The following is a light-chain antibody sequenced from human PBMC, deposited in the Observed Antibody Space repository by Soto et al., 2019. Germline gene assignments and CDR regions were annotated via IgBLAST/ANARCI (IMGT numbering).Light chain of an antibody. Sequence: IVLTQSPATLSLSRGERATLSCRASQSVSSYLAWYQQKPGQAPRLLIYDASNRATGIPARFSGSGSGTDFTLAISSLEPEDFAVYYCLQRSDWPLTFGGGTKVEIK. CDR2: DAS. CDR1: QSVSSY. V-gene: IGKV3-11*01. J-gene: IGKJ4*01. CDR3: LQRSDWPLT.